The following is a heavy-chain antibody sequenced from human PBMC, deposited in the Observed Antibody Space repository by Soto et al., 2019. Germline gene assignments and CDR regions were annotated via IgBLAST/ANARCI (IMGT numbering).Heavy chain of an antibody. CDR2: INHSGST. D-gene: IGHD1-1*01. CDR1: GGAFSGYY. CDR3: ASAQLGNDAFDI. V-gene: IGHV4-34*01. Sequence: SGTLSPTRAVYGGAFSGYYLSWIRQPPGKGLEWIGEINHSGSTNYNPSLKSRVTISVDTSKNQFSLKLSSVTAADTAVYYCASAQLGNDAFDIWGQGTMVTVSS. J-gene: IGHJ3*02.